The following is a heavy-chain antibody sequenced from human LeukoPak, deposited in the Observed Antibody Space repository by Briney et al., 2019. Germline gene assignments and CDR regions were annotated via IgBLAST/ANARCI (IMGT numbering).Heavy chain of an antibody. J-gene: IGHJ4*02. V-gene: IGHV3-13*01. Sequence: GGSLRLSCAASGFTFSSYDMHWVRQATGKGLEWVSAIGTAGDTYYPGFVKGRFTISRENAKNSLYLQMNSLRAGDTAVYYCARGSEYGSGDYWGQGTLVTVSS. CDR1: GFTFSSYD. CDR3: ARGSEYGSGDY. D-gene: IGHD3-10*01. CDR2: IGTAGDT.